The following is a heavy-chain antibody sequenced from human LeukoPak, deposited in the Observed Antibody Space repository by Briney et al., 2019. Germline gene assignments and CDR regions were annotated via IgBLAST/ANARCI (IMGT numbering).Heavy chain of an antibody. J-gene: IGHJ4*02. CDR3: AKDPSTTHHFDY. CDR2: IKSKTDGGTS. CDR1: GLTFTNAW. V-gene: IGHV3-15*01. D-gene: IGHD2-15*01. Sequence: PGGSLRLSCATSGLTFTNAWMSWFRQAPGKGLEWVGRIKSKTDGGTSDYAAPVQGRFTISRDNSKNTLYLQMNSLRAEDTAVYYCAKDPSTTHHFDYWGQGTLVTVSS.